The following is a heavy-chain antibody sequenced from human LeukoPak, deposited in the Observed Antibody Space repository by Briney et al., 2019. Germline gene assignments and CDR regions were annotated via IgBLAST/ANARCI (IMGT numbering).Heavy chain of an antibody. CDR1: GFTFSSYG. CDR2: IRYAGTNK. Sequence: GGSLRLSCAASGFTFSSYGMHWVRQAPGKGPEWVAFIRYAGTNKYYADSVKGRFTISRDNSKNTLYLQMNSLRAEDTAVYYCAKDLRMVRGVIIAFDYWGQGTLVTVSS. V-gene: IGHV3-30*02. J-gene: IGHJ4*02. CDR3: AKDLRMVRGVIIAFDY. D-gene: IGHD3-10*01.